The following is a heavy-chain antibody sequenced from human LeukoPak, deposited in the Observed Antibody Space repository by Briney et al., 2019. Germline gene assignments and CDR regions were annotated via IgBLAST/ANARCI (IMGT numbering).Heavy chain of an antibody. J-gene: IGHJ4*02. V-gene: IGHV3-64*01. CDR3: ARQGGSSGPYYFDY. D-gene: IGHD3-22*01. Sequence: PGGSLRLSCAASGFTFSSYAMHWVRQAPGKGLEYVSAISSNGGSTYYANSVKGRFTISRDNSKNTLYLQMGSLRAEDMAVYYCARQGGSSGPYYFDYWGQGTLVTVSP. CDR1: GFTFSSYA. CDR2: ISSNGGST.